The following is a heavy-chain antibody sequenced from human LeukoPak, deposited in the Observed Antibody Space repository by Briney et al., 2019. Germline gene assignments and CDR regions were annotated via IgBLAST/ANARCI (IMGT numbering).Heavy chain of an antibody. CDR1: GGSISSYY. CDR2: INHSGST. CDR3: ARGVTGIAVAGNPNYYYYGMDV. V-gene: IGHV4-34*01. J-gene: IGHJ6*02. Sequence: KPSETLSLTCTVSGGSISSYYWSWIRQPPGKGLEWIGEINHSGSTNYNPSLKSRVTISVDTSKNQFSLKLSSVTAADTAVYYCARGVTGIAVAGNPNYYYYGMDVWGQGTTVTVSS. D-gene: IGHD6-19*01.